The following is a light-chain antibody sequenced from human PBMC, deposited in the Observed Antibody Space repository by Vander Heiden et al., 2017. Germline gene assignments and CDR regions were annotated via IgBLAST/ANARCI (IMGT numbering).Light chain of an antibody. Sequence: QSVLTQPPSASGTPAQTAPSSCSGSSSNIGGNTVNWYQQLPGTAPKLLIYSNNQRPSGVPARFSGSKSGTSASLAIGGLQSEDEADYYCAVWDDSLNGVVFGGGTKLTVL. CDR3: AVWDDSLNGVV. V-gene: IGLV1-44*01. CDR2: SNN. CDR1: SSNIGGNT. J-gene: IGLJ2*01.